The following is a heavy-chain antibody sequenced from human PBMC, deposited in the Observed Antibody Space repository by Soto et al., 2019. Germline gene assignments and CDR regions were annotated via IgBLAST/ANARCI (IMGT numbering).Heavy chain of an antibody. V-gene: IGHV1-69*05. D-gene: IGHD7-27*01. CDR3: ARDPNFSLTYHYYGMDV. CDR2: IIPIFGRA. J-gene: IGHJ6*02. CDR1: GGTFSSYA. Sequence: GASVKVSCKASGGTFSSYAISWVRQAPGQGLEWMGRIIPIFGRANYAQKFQGRVTITRDESTSTVYMEVSSLGYDDTAVYYCARDPNFSLTYHYYGMDVWGQGTTVTVSS.